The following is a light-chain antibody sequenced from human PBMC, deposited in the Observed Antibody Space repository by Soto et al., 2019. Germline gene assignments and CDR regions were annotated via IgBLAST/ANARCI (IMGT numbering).Light chain of an antibody. CDR1: QSISNY. CDR3: QQNYNTPQT. V-gene: IGKV1-39*01. J-gene: IGKJ1*01. Sequence: DIQMTQSPSSLSASVGDRVTITCRASQSISNYVTWYQQKPGKATKLLIYAASSLQSGVPSRFSGSGSGTDFTLTISSLQPEDFATYYCQQNYNTPQTFGQGTKVDIK. CDR2: AAS.